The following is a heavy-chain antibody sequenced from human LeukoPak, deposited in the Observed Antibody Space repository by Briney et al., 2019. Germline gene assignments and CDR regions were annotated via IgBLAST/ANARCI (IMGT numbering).Heavy chain of an antibody. CDR2: FDPEDGET. Sequence: ASVKVSCKVSGYTLTELSMHWVRQAPGKGREWMGGFDPEDGETIYAQKFQGRVTMTEDTSTDTAYMELRSLRCEDTAVYYCATNDYVWGSYRFWGQGNLVTVS. V-gene: IGHV1-24*01. J-gene: IGHJ4*02. D-gene: IGHD3-16*02. CDR3: ATNDYVWGSYRF. CDR1: GYTLTELS.